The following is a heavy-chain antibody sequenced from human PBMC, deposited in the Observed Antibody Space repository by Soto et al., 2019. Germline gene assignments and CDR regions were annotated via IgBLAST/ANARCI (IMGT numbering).Heavy chain of an antibody. CDR2: IYYSGST. CDR1: GGSISSDDYY. Sequence: PSETLSLTCTVSGGSISSDDYYWGWIRQPPGKGLEWIGNIYYSGSTYYNPSLKSRVTISVDTSKNQFSLKLSSVTAADTAVYFFDRNSYGYAVYDFWGRGSSVTVS. CDR3: DRNSYGYAVYDF. J-gene: IGHJ6*02. D-gene: IGHD5-18*01. V-gene: IGHV4-30-4*08.